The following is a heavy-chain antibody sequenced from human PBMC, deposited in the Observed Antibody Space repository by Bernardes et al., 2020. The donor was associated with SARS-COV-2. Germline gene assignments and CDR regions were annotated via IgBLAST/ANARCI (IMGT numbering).Heavy chain of an antibody. CDR1: GGSVTSYY. J-gene: IGHJ3*02. D-gene: IGHD6-6*01. CDR3: ARRAPRTFDAFDI. V-gene: IGHV4-59*02. Sequence: SETLSLTCTVSGGSVTSYYWSWIRQPPGKGLEWIGYIYYSDSGGTNYNPSLKSRATISVDTSKNQFSLKLSSVTAADTAVYYCARRAPRTFDAFDIWGQGTMVTVSS. CDR2: IYYSDSGGT.